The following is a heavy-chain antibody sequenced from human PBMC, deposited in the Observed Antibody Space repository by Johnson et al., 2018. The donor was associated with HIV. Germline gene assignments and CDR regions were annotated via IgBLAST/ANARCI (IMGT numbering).Heavy chain of an antibody. CDR3: ARDAVARAFDI. J-gene: IGHJ3*02. Sequence: VQLVESGGGLVQPGGSLRLSCAASGFTVSSNYMSWVRQAPGKGLEYVSAISSNGGSTYYANSVKGRFTISRDNAKNSLYLQMNSLRAEDTAVYYCARDAVARAFDIWGQGTMVTVSS. CDR1: GFTVSSNY. CDR2: ISSNGGST. V-gene: IGHV3-64*01. D-gene: IGHD6-19*01.